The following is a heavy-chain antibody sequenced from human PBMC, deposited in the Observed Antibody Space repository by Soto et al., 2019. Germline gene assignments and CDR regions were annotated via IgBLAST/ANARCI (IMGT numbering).Heavy chain of an antibody. D-gene: IGHD3-16*01. CDR3: AQGGGGMDV. CDR2: INPNSGDT. V-gene: IGHV1-2*02. CDR1: GYTFTGYY. Sequence: GASVKVSCKASGYTFTGYYVHWVRQAPGQGLEWMGWINPNSGDTYLAQRFQGRVTMNRDTSIGTAYMELRGLTSDDTATYYCAQGGGGMDVWGQGTTVTVSS. J-gene: IGHJ6*02.